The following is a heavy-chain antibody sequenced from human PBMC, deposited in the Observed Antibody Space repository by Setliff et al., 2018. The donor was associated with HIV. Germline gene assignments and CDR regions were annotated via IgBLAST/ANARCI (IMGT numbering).Heavy chain of an antibody. J-gene: IGHJ4*02. CDR2: IRNKKNGGTT. V-gene: IGHV3-15*01. CDR3: ARGVFDY. CDR1: GFTFSNAW. Sequence: GGSLRLSCAAAGFTFSNAWMTWVRQAPGKGLEWVARIRNKKNGGTTHYADSVKGRFTISRDNSKNTLYLQMNSLRAEDTAVYYCARGVFDYWGQGALVTVSS.